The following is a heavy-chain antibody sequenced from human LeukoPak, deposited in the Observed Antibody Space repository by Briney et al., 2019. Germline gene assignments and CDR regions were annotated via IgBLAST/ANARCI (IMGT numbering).Heavy chain of an antibody. Sequence: QTGGSLRLSCAASGFTVSSNYMSWVRQAPGKGLEWVSVIYSGGSTYYADSVKGRFTISRDNSKNTLYLQMNSLRAEDTAVYYCAKDKDSTSSNGFNHWGQGTLVTVSS. J-gene: IGHJ4*02. CDR2: IYSGGST. CDR1: GFTVSSNY. CDR3: AKDKDSTSSNGFNH. D-gene: IGHD2-8*01. V-gene: IGHV3-53*01.